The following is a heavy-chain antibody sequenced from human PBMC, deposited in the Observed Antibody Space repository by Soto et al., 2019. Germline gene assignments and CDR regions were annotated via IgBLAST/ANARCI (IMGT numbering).Heavy chain of an antibody. CDR3: AKSVRYCIGTSCSPEAFDV. Sequence: QVQLVESGGGVVQPGRSLRLSCAASGFTFSDYGMHWVRQAPGTGLEWVAVISYDGTNKYYAESVPARFTISRDNSKNTLYLPLNSLRVDDTAVYYCAKSVRYCIGTSCSPEAFDVWGQGTVVTVSS. V-gene: IGHV3-30*18. CDR1: GFTFSDYG. J-gene: IGHJ3*01. CDR2: ISYDGTNK. D-gene: IGHD2-2*01.